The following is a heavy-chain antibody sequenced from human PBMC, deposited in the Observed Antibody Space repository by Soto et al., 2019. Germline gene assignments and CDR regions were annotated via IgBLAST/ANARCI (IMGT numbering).Heavy chain of an antibody. CDR3: ARYRREAVAGYTLDN. J-gene: IGHJ4*02. Sequence: PSETLSLTCTVSGGSISSNYWTWVRQPPGKGLEWIGYVYNSGSTNYNPSLKSRVTISEDTSKSQFSLKVNSMTAADTAVYYCARYRREAVAGYTLDNWGQGILVTVSS. V-gene: IGHV4-59*01. CDR1: GGSISSNY. CDR2: VYNSGST. D-gene: IGHD6-13*01.